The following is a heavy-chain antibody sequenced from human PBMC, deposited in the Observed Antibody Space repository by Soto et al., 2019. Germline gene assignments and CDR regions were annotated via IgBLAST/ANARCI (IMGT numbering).Heavy chain of an antibody. D-gene: IGHD3-3*01. CDR2: ISAYNGNT. Sequence: ASVKVSCKASGYTFTSYGISWVRQAPGQGLEWMGWISAYNGNTNYAQKLQGRVTMTTDTSTSTAYMELRSLRSDDTAVYYCAAVYYDFWSGPTGYYGMDVWGQGTTVTVSS. J-gene: IGHJ6*02. CDR1: GYTFTSYG. V-gene: IGHV1-18*01. CDR3: AAVYYDFWSGPTGYYGMDV.